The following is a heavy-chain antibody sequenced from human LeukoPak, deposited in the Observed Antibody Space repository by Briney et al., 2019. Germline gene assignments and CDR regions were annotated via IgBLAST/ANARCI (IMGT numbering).Heavy chain of an antibody. D-gene: IGHD2-15*01. CDR3: ARVRSGDCSGGSCPYGTGYYYYYYYMDV. V-gene: IGHV4-38-2*02. CDR1: GGSISSYY. CDR2: IYHSGST. Sequence: SETLSLTCTVSGGSISSYYWGWIRQPPGKGLEWIGSIYHSGSTYYNPSLKSRVTISVDTSKNQFSLKLSSVTAADTAVYYCARVRSGDCSGGSCPYGTGYYYYYYYMDVWGKGTTVTISS. J-gene: IGHJ6*03.